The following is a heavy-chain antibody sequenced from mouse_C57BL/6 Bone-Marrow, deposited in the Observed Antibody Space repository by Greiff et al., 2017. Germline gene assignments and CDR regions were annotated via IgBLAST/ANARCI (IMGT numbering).Heavy chain of an antibody. J-gene: IGHJ3*01. V-gene: IGHV3-6*01. CDR3: ARCRAY. CDR2: ISYDGSN. Sequence: DVQLQESGPGLVKPSQSLSLTCSVTGYSITSGYYWNWIRQFPGNKLEWMGFISYDGSNNYNPSLKNPISITRDTSKNQFFLKLNAVTTEYTATYYCARCRAYWGQGTLVTVSA. CDR1: GYSITSGYY.